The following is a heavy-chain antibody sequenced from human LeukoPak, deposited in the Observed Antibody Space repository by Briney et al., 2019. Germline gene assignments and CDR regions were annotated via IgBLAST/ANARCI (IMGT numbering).Heavy chain of an antibody. CDR1: GDFFNSTNW. Sequence: PSETLSLTCAVSGDFFNSTNWWCWVRQAPGKGLEWIGEISSGGTTNYIPSLKTRVAISLDKSNNQFSLKLNSVTAADTAVYYYARNAMRGCCFDPWGRGTLVTVSS. CDR3: ARNAMRGCCFDP. CDR2: ISSGGTT. D-gene: IGHD3-16*01. V-gene: IGHV4-4*02. J-gene: IGHJ5*02.